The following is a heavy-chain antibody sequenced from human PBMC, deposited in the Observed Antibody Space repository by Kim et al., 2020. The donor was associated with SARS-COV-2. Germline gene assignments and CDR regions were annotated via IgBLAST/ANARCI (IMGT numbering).Heavy chain of an antibody. CDR3: ARDLASDYDILTGSLGMDV. V-gene: IGHV1-18*04. CDR2: ISAYNGNT. D-gene: IGHD3-9*01. J-gene: IGHJ6*02. Sequence: ASVKVSCKASGYTFTTYGISWVRQAPGQGLEWMGWISAYNGNTNYAQNLQGRVTMTTDTSTSTAYMELRSLTSDDTAVYYCARDLASDYDILTGSLGMDVWGQGTTVTVSS. CDR1: GYTFTTYG.